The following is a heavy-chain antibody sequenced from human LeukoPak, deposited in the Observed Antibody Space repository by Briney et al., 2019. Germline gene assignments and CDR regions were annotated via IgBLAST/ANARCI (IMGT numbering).Heavy chain of an antibody. J-gene: IGHJ4*02. CDR2: INSDGSST. V-gene: IGHV3-74*01. CDR3: ARDPRGYSGYDQRALDY. CDR1: GFTFSSYW. D-gene: IGHD5-12*01. Sequence: GGSLRLSCAASGFTFSSYWMHWVRHAPGKGLVWVSRINSDGSSTSYADSVKGRFTISRDNAKNTLYLRMNSLRAEDTAVYYCARDPRGYSGYDQRALDYWGQGTLVTVSS.